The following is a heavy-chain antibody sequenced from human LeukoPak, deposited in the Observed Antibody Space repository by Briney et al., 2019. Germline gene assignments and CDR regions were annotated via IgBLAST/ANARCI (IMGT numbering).Heavy chain of an antibody. CDR1: GYSISSGYY. CDR2: IYHSGST. J-gene: IGHJ3*02. Sequence: SETLSLTCTVSGYSISSGYYWGWIRQPPGKGLEWIGSIYHSGSTYYNPSLKSRVTISVDTSMNQFSLKLSSVTAADTAVYYCARDLTGSDAFDIWGQGTMVTVSS. CDR3: ARDLTGSDAFDI. V-gene: IGHV4-38-2*02. D-gene: IGHD1-26*01.